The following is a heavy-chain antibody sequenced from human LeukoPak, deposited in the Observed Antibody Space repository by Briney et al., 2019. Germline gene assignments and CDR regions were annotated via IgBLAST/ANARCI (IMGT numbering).Heavy chain of an antibody. Sequence: PGGSLRLSCAASGFTFSSYSMNWVRQAPGKGLEWVSYISSSSSTIYYADSVKGRFTISRDNAKNSLYLQMNSLRAEDTAVYHCARPKYYDSSGYPWDFDYWGQGTLVTVSS. V-gene: IGHV3-48*01. CDR2: ISSSSSTI. D-gene: IGHD3-22*01. CDR3: ARPKYYDSSGYPWDFDY. J-gene: IGHJ4*02. CDR1: GFTFSSYS.